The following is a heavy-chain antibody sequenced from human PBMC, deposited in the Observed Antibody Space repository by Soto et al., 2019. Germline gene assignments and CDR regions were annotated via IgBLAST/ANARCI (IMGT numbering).Heavy chain of an antibody. D-gene: IGHD1-26*01. CDR1: GFTFSSYA. CDR3: AKTSSIVGATRPWW. CDR2: ISGSGGST. Sequence: EVQLLESGGGLVQPGGSLRLSCAASGFTFSSYAMSRVRQAPGKGLEWVSAISGSGGSTYYADSVKGRFTISRDNSKNTLYLQMNSLRAEDTAVYYCAKTSSIVGATRPWWWGQGTLVTVSS. J-gene: IGHJ4*02. V-gene: IGHV3-23*01.